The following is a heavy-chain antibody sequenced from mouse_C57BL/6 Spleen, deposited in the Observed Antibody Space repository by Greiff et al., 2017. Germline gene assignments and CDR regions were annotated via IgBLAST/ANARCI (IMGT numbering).Heavy chain of an antibody. CDR2: IDPSDSET. V-gene: IGHV1-52*01. CDR3: ARGYYDYDDAMDY. D-gene: IGHD2-4*01. J-gene: IGHJ4*01. CDR1: GYTFTSYW. Sequence: VQLQQPGAELVRPGSSVKLSCKASGYTFTSYWMHWVKQRPIQGLEWIGNIDPSDSETHYNQKFKDKATLTVAKSSSTAYMQLSSLTSEDSAVYYCARGYYDYDDAMDYWGQGTSVTVSS.